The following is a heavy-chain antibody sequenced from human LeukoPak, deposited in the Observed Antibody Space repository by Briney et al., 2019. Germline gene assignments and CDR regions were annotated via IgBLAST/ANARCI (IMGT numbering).Heavy chain of an antibody. J-gene: IGHJ4*02. V-gene: IGHV2-5*02. CDR2: IYWDDDK. CDR1: GFPLSTSGVG. D-gene: IGHD4-17*01. Sequence: SGPTLAKPTQTLTLTYTFCGFPLSTSGVGVGWIRQPPGKALEWLALIYWDDDKRYSPSLTSTLTITKDTSKNQLVITMTNMDPVDTATYYCAHRSYGDYVYGDYFDYWGQGTLVTVSS. CDR3: AHRSYGDYVYGDYFDY.